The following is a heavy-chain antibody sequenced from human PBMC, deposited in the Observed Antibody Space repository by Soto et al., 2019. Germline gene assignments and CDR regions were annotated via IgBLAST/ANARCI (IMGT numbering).Heavy chain of an antibody. D-gene: IGHD6-13*01. J-gene: IGHJ4*02. CDR1: GYTFTSYG. CDR3: ARVIAAAADFYY. Sequence: QVQLVQSGAEVKKPGASVKVSCKASGYTFTSYGISWVRQAPGQGLEWMGWISAYNGNTNYAQKLQGRVTMTPDTSTNTAYMELRNLRSDDTAVYYCARVIAAAADFYYWGQGTLVTVSS. CDR2: ISAYNGNT. V-gene: IGHV1-18*01.